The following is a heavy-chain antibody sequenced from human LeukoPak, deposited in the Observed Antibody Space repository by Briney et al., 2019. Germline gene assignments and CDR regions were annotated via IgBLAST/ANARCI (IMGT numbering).Heavy chain of an antibody. CDR2: IKQDGSEK. CDR1: GFTFSSYW. D-gene: IGHD6-13*01. J-gene: IGHJ4*02. CDR3: ARELGIAAAPTDFDY. Sequence: GGSLRLSCAASGFTFSSYWMIWVRQAPGKGLEWVANIKQDGSEKYYVDSVKGRFTISRDNAKNSLYLQMNSLRAEDTAVYYCARELGIAAAPTDFDYWGQGTLVTVSS. V-gene: IGHV3-7*01.